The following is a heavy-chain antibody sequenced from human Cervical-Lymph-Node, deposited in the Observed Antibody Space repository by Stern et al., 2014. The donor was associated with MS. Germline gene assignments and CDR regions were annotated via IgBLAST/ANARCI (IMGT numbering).Heavy chain of an antibody. Sequence: QVQLVQSGAEVKKPGASVKVSCKASGYTFTSYYMHWVRQAPGQGLEWMGIINPSGGSTSYAQKFQGRVTMTRDTSTSTVYMELSSLRSEDTAVYYCARDPGRDGYNHDAFDIWGQGTMVTVSS. CDR1: GYTFTSYY. D-gene: IGHD5-24*01. CDR2: INPSGGST. J-gene: IGHJ3*02. V-gene: IGHV1-46*03. CDR3: ARDPGRDGYNHDAFDI.